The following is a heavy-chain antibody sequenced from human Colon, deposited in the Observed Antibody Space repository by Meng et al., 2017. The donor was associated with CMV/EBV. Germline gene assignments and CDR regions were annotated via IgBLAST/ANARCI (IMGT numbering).Heavy chain of an antibody. CDR3: ARVVLNFFDH. CDR2: VYHSGST. V-gene: IGHV4-39*07. CDR1: GGSLINNSYF. J-gene: IGHJ4*02. Sequence: QLQLKDYGPGLVMPSETLLLTCHVSGGSLINNSYFWGWIRQPTGKGLEYIGSVYHSGSTYYNPSLKSRVTISVDTSKNQFSLKLSSVTAADTAMYYCARVVLNFFDHWGQGTLVTVSS.